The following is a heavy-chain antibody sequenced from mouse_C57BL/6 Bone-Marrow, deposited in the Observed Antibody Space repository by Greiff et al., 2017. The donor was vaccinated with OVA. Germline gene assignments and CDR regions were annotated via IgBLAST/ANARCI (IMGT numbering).Heavy chain of an antibody. J-gene: IGHJ1*03. CDR3: ARQAYYTYFDV. D-gene: IGHD2-12*01. CDR1: GFTFSDYY. V-gene: IGHV5-12*01. CDR2: ISNGGGST. Sequence: EVKLVESGGGLVQPGGSLKLSCAASGFTFSDYYMYWVRQTPEKRLEWVAYISNGGGSTYYPDTVKGRFTISRDNAKNTLYLQMSRLKSEDTAMYYCARQAYYTYFDVWGTGTTVTVSS.